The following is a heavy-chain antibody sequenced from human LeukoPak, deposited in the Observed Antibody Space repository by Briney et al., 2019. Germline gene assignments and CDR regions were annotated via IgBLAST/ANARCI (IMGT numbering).Heavy chain of an antibody. CDR1: GYTFTSYD. J-gene: IGHJ4*02. V-gene: IGHV1-8*03. CDR2: MNPNSGNT. Sequence: ASVKVSCKASGYTFTSYDINWVRQATGQGLEWMGWMNPNSGNTGYAQKFQGRVTITRNTSISTAYMELSSLRSEDTAVYYCATDRTYYYDSSGYPYWGQGTLVTVSS. D-gene: IGHD3-22*01. CDR3: ATDRTYYYDSSGYPY.